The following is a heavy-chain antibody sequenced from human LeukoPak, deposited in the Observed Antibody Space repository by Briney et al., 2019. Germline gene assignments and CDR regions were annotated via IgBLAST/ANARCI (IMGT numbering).Heavy chain of an antibody. CDR1: GFTFSNYW. V-gene: IGHV3-7*01. J-gene: IGHJ4*02. Sequence: GGSLRLSCAASGFTFSNYWMNWVRQAPGKGLEWVANIKQDRSEKYYVDSVKGRFTISRDNGKNSLYLQMNSLRAEDTAVYYCARGEWSSSPFDYWGQGTLVTVSS. D-gene: IGHD6-6*01. CDR3: ARGEWSSSPFDY. CDR2: IKQDRSEK.